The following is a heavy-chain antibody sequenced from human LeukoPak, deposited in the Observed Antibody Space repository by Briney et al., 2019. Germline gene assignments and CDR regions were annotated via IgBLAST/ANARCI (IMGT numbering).Heavy chain of an antibody. CDR1: GFTSSFFW. J-gene: IGHJ4*02. V-gene: IGHV3-7*01. CDR3: ARDLRIVNGSYLVY. D-gene: IGHD1-26*01. CDR2: IQPDGSEK. Sequence: GGSLRLSCVASGFTSSFFWMTWVRPGPGEGREWVATIQPDGSEKYYMDSLKGRFTLSTDNAKNALYLQMNSVRAANTAIYYCARDLRIVNGSYLVYWGQGTLVTVSS.